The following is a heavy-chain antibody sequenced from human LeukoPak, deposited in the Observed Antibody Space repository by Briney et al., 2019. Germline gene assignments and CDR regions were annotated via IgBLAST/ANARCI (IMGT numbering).Heavy chain of an antibody. D-gene: IGHD6-13*01. CDR1: GYTLTSYA. CDR3: ARLGIAAAGPDY. CDR2: INAGNGNT. V-gene: IGHV1-3*01. Sequence: ASVKVSCQASGYTLTSYATHWVRPAPAQRLEWMGWINAGNGNTKYSQKFQGRVTITRDTSASTAYMELSSLRSEDTAVYYCARLGIAAAGPDYWGQGTLVTVSS. J-gene: IGHJ4*02.